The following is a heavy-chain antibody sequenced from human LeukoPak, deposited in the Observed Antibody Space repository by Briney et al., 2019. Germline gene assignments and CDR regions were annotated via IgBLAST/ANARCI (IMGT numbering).Heavy chain of an antibody. CDR1: GFTFSSYA. J-gene: IGHJ4*02. D-gene: IGHD1-26*01. CDR3: ARDPGGSYDY. V-gene: IGHV3-23*01. Sequence: GGSLRLSCAASGFTFSSYAMSWVRQAPGKGLEWVSAISGSGGSTYYADSVKGRFTVSRDNSKNTLFLQMNSLRVEDTAIYYCARDPGGSYDYWGQGTLVTVSS. CDR2: ISGSGGST.